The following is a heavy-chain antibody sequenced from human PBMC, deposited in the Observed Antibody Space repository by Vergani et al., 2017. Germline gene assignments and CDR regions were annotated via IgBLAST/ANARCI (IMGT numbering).Heavy chain of an antibody. CDR2: INHSGCT. D-gene: IGHD3-10*01. J-gene: IGHJ6*02. CDR3: ARFVAVRGVNQYYYYGMDV. CDR1: GGSFSGYY. V-gene: IGHV4-34*01. Sequence: QVQLQQWGAGLLKPSETLSLTCAVYGGSFSGYYWSWIRQPPGKGLEWIGEINHSGCTNYNPSLKSRVTISVDTSKNQFSLKLSSVTAADTAVYYCARFVAVRGVNQYYYYGMDVWGQGTTVTVSS.